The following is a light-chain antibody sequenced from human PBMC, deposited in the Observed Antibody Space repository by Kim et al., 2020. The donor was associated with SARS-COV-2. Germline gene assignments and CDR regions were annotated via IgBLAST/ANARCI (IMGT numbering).Light chain of an antibody. Sequence: IQLTQSPSTLSASIGDTVTITCRASQNINTWLAWYQQKPGKAPNLLIYEASTLNSGVPSRFIGSGSGTEFTLTITGLQPDDFATYYCQQFYSDSITFGQGTRLEIK. CDR2: EAS. CDR3: QQFYSDSIT. V-gene: IGKV1-5*03. CDR1: QNINTW. J-gene: IGKJ5*01.